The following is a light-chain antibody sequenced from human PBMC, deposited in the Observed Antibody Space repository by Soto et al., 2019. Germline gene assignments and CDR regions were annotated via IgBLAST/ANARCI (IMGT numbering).Light chain of an antibody. CDR3: LSYATSTTLYV. J-gene: IGLJ1*01. V-gene: IGLV2-8*01. CDR1: SSDVGGYDY. Sequence: QSVLTQPPSASGSPGQSVTISCTGTSSDVGGYDYVSWYQQYPGKTPKLMIFEVTKRPSGVPDRFSGSKSGNTASLTVSGLQAEDEADYYCLSYATSTTLYVFGSGTKVTVL. CDR2: EVT.